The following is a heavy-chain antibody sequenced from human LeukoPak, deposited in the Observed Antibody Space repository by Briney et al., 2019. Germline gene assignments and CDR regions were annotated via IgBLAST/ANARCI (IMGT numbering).Heavy chain of an antibody. CDR1: GGSISSTNYY. CDR3: ARGPLWFGEIRWFDP. CDR2: IYYGGST. J-gene: IGHJ5*02. V-gene: IGHV4-39*07. D-gene: IGHD3-10*01. Sequence: PSETLSLTCTVSGGSISSTNYYWGWIRQPPGKGLEWIGSIYYGGSTNYNPSLKSRVTISVDTSKNQFSLKLSSVTAADTAVYYCARGPLWFGEIRWFDPWGQGTLVTVSS.